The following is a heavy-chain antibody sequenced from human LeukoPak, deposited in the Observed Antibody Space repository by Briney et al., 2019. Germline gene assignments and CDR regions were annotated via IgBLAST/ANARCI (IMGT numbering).Heavy chain of an antibody. V-gene: IGHV3-74*01. CDR1: GFTFSSYW. CDR3: SSLYSPGAFDI. J-gene: IGHJ3*02. D-gene: IGHD5-12*01. CDR2: INSDGSST. Sequence: GGSLRLSCAASGFTFSSYWMYWVRQAPGKGLVWVSRINSDGSSTSYADSVKGRFTTSRDNAKNTLYLQMNSLRAEDTAVYYCSSLYSPGAFDIWGQGTVVTVSS.